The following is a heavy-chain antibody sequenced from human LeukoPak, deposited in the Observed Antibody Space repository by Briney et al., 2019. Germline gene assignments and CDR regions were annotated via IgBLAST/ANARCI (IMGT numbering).Heavy chain of an antibody. D-gene: IGHD3-3*01. J-gene: IGHJ4*02. V-gene: IGHV3-7*01. CDR1: GFIFTNYF. CDR3: ATDRGWRTSGYYLYYFEY. Sequence: GGPLRLSCAASGFIFTNYFMSWVRQAPGKGLEWVASIKHDGSEKYYVDSVRGRFTISGGNTMNSLYLQMSSLRAEDTAVYYCATDRGWRTSGYYLYYFEYWGQGTLVTFSS. CDR2: IKHDGSEK.